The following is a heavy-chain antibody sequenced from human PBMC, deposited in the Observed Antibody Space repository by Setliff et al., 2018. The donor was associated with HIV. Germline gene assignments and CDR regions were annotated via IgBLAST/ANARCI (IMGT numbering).Heavy chain of an antibody. CDR3: ASKGDCYTSKTLDS. CDR2: IIPIFGSA. V-gene: IGHV1-69*13. Sequence: ASVKVSCKASGGTFSNYGFAWVRQAPGQGLEWMGGIIPIFGSADYAQKFQGRVTISADESTSTVYLELSSLTSDDTAMYYCASKGDCYTSKTLDSWGQGTLVTVSS. D-gene: IGHD2-21*01. CDR1: GGTFSNYG. J-gene: IGHJ4*02.